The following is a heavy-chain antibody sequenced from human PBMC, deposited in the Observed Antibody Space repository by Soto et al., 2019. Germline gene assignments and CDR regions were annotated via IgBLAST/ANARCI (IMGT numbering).Heavy chain of an antibody. CDR1: GGTFSSYA. D-gene: IGHD2-2*01. CDR2: IIPIFGTA. V-gene: IGHV1-69*01. Sequence: QVQLVQSGAEVKKPGSSVKVSCKASGGTFSSYAISWVRQAPGQGLEWMGGIIPIFGTANYAQKFQGRVTITADESTSTAYMELSSLRSEDTAVYYCARGYCSSTSCYGGYYYYGMDVWGQGTTVTVSS. J-gene: IGHJ6*02. CDR3: ARGYCSSTSCYGGYYYYGMDV.